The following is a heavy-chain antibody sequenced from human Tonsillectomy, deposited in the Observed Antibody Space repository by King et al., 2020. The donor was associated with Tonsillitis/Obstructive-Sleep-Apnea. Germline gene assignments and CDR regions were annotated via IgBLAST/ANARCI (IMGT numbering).Heavy chain of an antibody. J-gene: IGHJ4*02. Sequence: VQLVESGGGVVQPGRSLRLSCGASGFILRSYVMHSVRQAPGKGLEWVALISYDGSDKYYADSVKGLFTISRDNSKNSLFLEIRSLKPEDTAVYYCARDQSGTAAAASPDFWGQGTMVTVSS. CDR3: ARDQSGTAAAASPDF. CDR2: ISYDGSDK. V-gene: IGHV3-30*15. CDR1: GFILRSYV. D-gene: IGHD6-13*01.